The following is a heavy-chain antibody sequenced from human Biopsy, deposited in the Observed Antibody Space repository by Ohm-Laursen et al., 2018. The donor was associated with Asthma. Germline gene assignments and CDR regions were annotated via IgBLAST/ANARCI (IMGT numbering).Heavy chain of an antibody. CDR2: MYHSGSP. J-gene: IGHJ4*02. CDR3: VRHQYSSSWSTFDY. V-gene: IGHV4-39*01. D-gene: IGHD3-22*01. CDR1: GGSITSSSYY. Sequence: TLSPTCTVSGGSITSSSYYWGWIRQPPGKGMEWIGSMYHSGSPYYHPSLKSRATISVDTSKNQSSLKMSSVTAADTAVYFCVRHQYSSSWSTFDYWGQGALVTVSS.